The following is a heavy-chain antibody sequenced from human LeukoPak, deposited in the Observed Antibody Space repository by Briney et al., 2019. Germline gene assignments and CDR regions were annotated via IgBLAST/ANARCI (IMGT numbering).Heavy chain of an antibody. V-gene: IGHV3-7*01. D-gene: IGHD2-2*01. CDR3: ARDRVYCSSTSCRYYFDY. CDR2: IKQDGSEK. J-gene: IGHJ4*02. CDR1: GFTFSSYW. Sequence: GGSLRLSCAASGFTFSSYWMSWVRQAPGKGLEWVANIKQDGSEKYYVDSVKGRFTISGDNAKNSLYLQMNSLRAEDTAVYYCARDRVYCSSTSCRYYFDYWGQGTLVTVSS.